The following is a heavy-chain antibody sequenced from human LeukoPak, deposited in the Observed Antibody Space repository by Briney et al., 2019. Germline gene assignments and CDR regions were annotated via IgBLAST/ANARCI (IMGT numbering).Heavy chain of an antibody. Sequence: SETLSLTCTVSGGSISSYYWSWIRQPPGKGLEWIGYIYYSGSTNYNPSLKSRVTISVDTSKNQFSLKLSSVTAADTAVYYCARGVELYRLYYGMDVWGQGTTVTVSS. J-gene: IGHJ6*02. CDR3: ARGVELYRLYYGMDV. CDR2: IYYSGST. D-gene: IGHD3-16*02. CDR1: GGSISSYY. V-gene: IGHV4-59*01.